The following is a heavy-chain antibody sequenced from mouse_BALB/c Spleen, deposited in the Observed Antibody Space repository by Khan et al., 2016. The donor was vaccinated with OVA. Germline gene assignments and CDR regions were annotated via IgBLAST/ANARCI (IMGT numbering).Heavy chain of an antibody. V-gene: IGHV9-3-1*01. D-gene: IGHD2-1*01. Sequence: QIQLVQSGPELKKPGETVKISCKASGYTFTNYGMTWVKQAPGKGLKWMGWINTYTGEPTYADDFKGRFAFSLETSATTASLQINNLRNEDTATYFCARVGNYWYFDVWGAGTTVTVSS. CDR1: GYTFTNYG. CDR2: INTYTGEP. J-gene: IGHJ1*01. CDR3: ARVGNYWYFDV.